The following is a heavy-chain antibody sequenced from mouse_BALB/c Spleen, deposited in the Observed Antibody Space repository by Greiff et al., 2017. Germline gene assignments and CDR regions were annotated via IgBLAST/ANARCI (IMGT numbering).Heavy chain of an antibody. CDR1: GYTFTSYW. CDR2: INPSNGRT. CDR3: ARRGDYYGSFAY. V-gene: IGHV1S81*02. J-gene: IGHJ3*01. D-gene: IGHD1-1*01. Sequence: QVQLQQPGAELVKPGASVKLSCKASGYTFTSYWMHWVKQRPGQGLEWIGEINPSNGRTNYNEKFKSKATLTVDKSSSTAYMQLSSLTSEDSAVYYCARRGDYYGSFAYWGQGTLVTVSA.